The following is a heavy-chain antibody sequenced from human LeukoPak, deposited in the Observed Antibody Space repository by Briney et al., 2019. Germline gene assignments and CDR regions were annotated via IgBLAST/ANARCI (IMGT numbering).Heavy chain of an antibody. V-gene: IGHV3-23*01. D-gene: IGHD6-13*01. CDR3: AKPLTGQQLVNWFGP. CDR1: GFTFSSYA. Sequence: GGSLRLSCAASGFTFSSYAMSWVRQAPGKGLEWASAISGSGGSTYYADSVKGRFTISRDNSKNTLYLQMNSLRAEDTAVYYCAKPLTGQQLVNWFGPWGQGTLVTVSS. CDR2: ISGSGGST. J-gene: IGHJ5*02.